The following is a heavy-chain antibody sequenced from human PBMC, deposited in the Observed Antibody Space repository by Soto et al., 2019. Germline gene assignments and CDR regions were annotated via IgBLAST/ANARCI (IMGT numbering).Heavy chain of an antibody. D-gene: IGHD6-19*01. J-gene: IGHJ4*02. CDR3: ATWTWLVPFDY. Sequence: QVQLVQSGAEVKKPGASVKVSCKASGYTFTSYVIHWVRQAPGQRLEWMGWINAGNGYTKYSQKFQGRVTITRDTSASTAYMELNSLRSEDTAVYYCATWTWLVPFDYWGQGILVTVSS. V-gene: IGHV1-3*01. CDR1: GYTFTSYV. CDR2: INAGNGYT.